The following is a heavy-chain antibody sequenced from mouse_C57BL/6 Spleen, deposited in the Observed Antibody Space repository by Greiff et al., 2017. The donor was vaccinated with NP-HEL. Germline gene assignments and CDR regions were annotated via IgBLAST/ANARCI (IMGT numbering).Heavy chain of an antibody. CDR2: ISSGGDYI. V-gene: IGHV5-9-1*02. CDR3: TRGEYYGSSWNFDY. Sequence: EVKLMESGEGLVKPGGSLKLSCAASGFTFSSYAMSWVRQTPEKRLEWVAYISSGGDYIYYADTVKGRFTISRDNARNTLYLQMSSLKSEDTAMYYCTRGEYYGSSWNFDYWGQGTTLTVSS. D-gene: IGHD1-1*01. CDR1: GFTFSSYA. J-gene: IGHJ2*01.